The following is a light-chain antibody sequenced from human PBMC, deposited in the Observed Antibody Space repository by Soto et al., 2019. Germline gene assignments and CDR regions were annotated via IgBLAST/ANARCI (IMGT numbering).Light chain of an antibody. CDR3: QHSGGSSYT. V-gene: IGKV3-20*01. CDR2: GAS. Sequence: DIVLTQSPGTLSLSPGETATLSCRASQSVNSNYLAWYQQKPGQAPRLLIYGASARATGIPDRFSGSGSGTDFSLAISRLEPEDFAVYYCQHSGGSSYTFGQGTKLEIK. J-gene: IGKJ2*01. CDR1: QSVNSNY.